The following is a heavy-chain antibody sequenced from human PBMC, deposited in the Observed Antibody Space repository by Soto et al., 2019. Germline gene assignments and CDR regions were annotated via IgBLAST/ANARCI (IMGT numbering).Heavy chain of an antibody. J-gene: IGHJ5*02. CDR3: AKNRNTGVAGTSCWFGP. Sequence: PGGSLRLSCAASGFIFSNYDMSWVRQAPGKGLEWVSAISVSGDTTYYADSVKGRFTISRDNSKNTLYLQMNTLRAEDTAVYYCAKNRNTGVAGTSCWFGPWGQGTLVTVSS. D-gene: IGHD6-19*01. CDR1: GFIFSNYD. V-gene: IGHV3-23*01. CDR2: ISVSGDTT.